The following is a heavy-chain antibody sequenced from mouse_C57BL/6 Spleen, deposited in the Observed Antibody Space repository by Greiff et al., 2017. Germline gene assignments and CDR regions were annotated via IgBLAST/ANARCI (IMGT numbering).Heavy chain of an antibody. Sequence: QVQLQQPGAELVMPGASVKLSCKASGYTFTSYWMHWVKQRPGQGLEWIGELDPSDSYTNYNQKFKGKSTLTVDKSSSTAYMQLSSLTSEDSAVYYCARCPRGYWYFDVWGTGTTVTVSS. J-gene: IGHJ1*03. V-gene: IGHV1-69*01. D-gene: IGHD3-1*01. CDR2: LDPSDSYT. CDR3: ARCPRGYWYFDV. CDR1: GYTFTSYW.